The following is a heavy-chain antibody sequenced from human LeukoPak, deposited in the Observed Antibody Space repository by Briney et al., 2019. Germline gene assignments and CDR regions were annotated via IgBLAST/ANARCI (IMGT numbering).Heavy chain of an antibody. J-gene: IGHJ3*02. V-gene: IGHV3-23*01. D-gene: IGHD3-22*01. CDR1: GFTFSSYA. CDR2: ISGSGGST. Sequence: GGSLRLSCAASGFTFSSYAMSWVRQAPGKGLEWVSAISGSGGSTYYADSVKGRFTIFRDNSKNTLYLQMNSLRAEDTAVYYCAKDRGITMIVGDAFDIWGQGTMVTVSS. CDR3: AKDRGITMIVGDAFDI.